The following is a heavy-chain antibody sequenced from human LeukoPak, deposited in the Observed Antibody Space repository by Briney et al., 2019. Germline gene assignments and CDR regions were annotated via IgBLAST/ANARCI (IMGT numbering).Heavy chain of an antibody. CDR3: ARNGLVRGVSDY. J-gene: IGHJ4*02. CDR2: IYSGGST. Sequence: GESLRLSCAASGFTVSSNYMSWVRQAPGKGLEWVSVIYSGGSTYYADSVKGRFTISRDNSKNTLYLQMNSLRAEDTAVYYCARNGLVRGVSDYWGQGTLVTVSS. D-gene: IGHD3-10*01. V-gene: IGHV3-53*01. CDR1: GFTVSSNY.